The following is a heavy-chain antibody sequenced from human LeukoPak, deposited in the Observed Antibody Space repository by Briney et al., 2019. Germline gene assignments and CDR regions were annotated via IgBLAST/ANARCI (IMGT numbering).Heavy chain of an antibody. D-gene: IGHD2-8*01. V-gene: IGHV1-69*06. Sequence: SVTVSFKSSGGTFSSYAISWVRQAPGQGLEWMGRIIPIFGTANYAQKFQGRVTITADKSTSTAYMELSSLRSEDTAVYYCARTNCTNGVCYRQFDYWGQGTLVTVSS. CDR1: GGTFSSYA. J-gene: IGHJ4*02. CDR2: IIPIFGTA. CDR3: ARTNCTNGVCYRQFDY.